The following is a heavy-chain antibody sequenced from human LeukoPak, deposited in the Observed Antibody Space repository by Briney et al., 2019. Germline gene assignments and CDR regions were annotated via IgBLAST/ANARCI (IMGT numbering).Heavy chain of an antibody. V-gene: IGHV1-18*01. CDR3: ARDVGYKGDY. CDR2: ISAYNGNT. CDR1: GYTFTTSG. Sequence: ASVKVSCKASGYTFTTSGFSWVRQAPGQGLEWMGWISAYNGNTVYAQKLQDRVTMTTDTSTSTAYMGLRSLRSDDTAMYYCARDVGYKGDYWGEGTLVTVSS. J-gene: IGHJ4*02. D-gene: IGHD5-24*01.